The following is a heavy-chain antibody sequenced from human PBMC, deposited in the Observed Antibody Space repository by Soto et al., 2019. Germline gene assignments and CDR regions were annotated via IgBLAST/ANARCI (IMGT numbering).Heavy chain of an antibody. CDR3: AREEVRSGSYKRGYFDY. CDR1: GFTFSSYS. Sequence: GGSLRLSCAASGFTFSSYSMNWVRQAPGKGLEWVSSISSSSSYIYYADSVKGRFTISRDNAKNSLYLQMNSLRAEDTAVYYCAREEVRSGSYKRGYFDYWGQGTLVTVSS. CDR2: ISSSSSYI. J-gene: IGHJ4*02. V-gene: IGHV3-21*01. D-gene: IGHD1-26*01.